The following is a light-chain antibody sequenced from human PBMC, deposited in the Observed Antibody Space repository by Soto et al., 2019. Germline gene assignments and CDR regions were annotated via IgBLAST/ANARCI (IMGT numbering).Light chain of an antibody. CDR3: QKYNSAPFT. CDR1: QGISNY. Sequence: DIQMTQSPSSLSASVGDRVAITCRASQGISNYLAWYQQKPGKVPKLLIYAASTLQSGVPSRFSGSGSGTHFTLTISSLQPEDVATYYFQKYNSAPFTFGPGTKVDIK. V-gene: IGKV1-27*01. CDR2: AAS. J-gene: IGKJ3*01.